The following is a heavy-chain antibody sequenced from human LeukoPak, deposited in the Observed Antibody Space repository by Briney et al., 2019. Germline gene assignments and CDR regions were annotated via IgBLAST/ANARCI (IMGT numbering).Heavy chain of an antibody. D-gene: IGHD6-6*01. CDR1: GYSISSGYY. CDR2: VYRDGNT. J-gene: IGHJ5*02. Sequence: SETLSLTCTVSGYSISSGYYWGWIRQPPGKGLEWVANVYRDGNTYYSPSLESRVTISVDTSKNQFSLRLSSVTAADTAVYYCARDRSSSSFDPWGQGTLVTVSS. V-gene: IGHV4-38-2*02. CDR3: ARDRSSSSFDP.